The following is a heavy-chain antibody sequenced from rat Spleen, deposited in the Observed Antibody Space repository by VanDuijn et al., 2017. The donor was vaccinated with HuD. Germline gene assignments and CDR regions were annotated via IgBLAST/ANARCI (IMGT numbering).Heavy chain of an antibody. CDR2: ISYEDRNT. Sequence: EVQLVASGGGLVQPGRSLKLSCEASGFTFSNYDMAWVRQAPTKGLEWVASISYEDRNTYYGDSVKGRFTISRDNAKSTLYLQMDSLTSEDTATYYCATQSIIRVPLFDYWGQGVMVTVSS. J-gene: IGHJ2*01. CDR1: GFTFSNYD. D-gene: IGHD4-3*01. CDR3: ATQSIIRVPLFDY. V-gene: IGHV5-22*01.